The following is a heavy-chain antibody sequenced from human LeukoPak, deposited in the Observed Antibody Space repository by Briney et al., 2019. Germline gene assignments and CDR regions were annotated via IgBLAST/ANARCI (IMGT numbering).Heavy chain of an antibody. J-gene: IGHJ4*02. Sequence: SETLSLTCTVSGGSISSGGYYWSWIRQHPGKGLEWIGYIYYSGSTYYNPSLKSRVTISVDTSKNQFSLKLSSVTAADTAVYYCAKEGTSHCYDYWGQGTLVTVSS. D-gene: IGHD2-2*01. CDR2: IYYSGST. CDR1: GGSISSGGYY. CDR3: AKEGTSHCYDY. V-gene: IGHV4-31*03.